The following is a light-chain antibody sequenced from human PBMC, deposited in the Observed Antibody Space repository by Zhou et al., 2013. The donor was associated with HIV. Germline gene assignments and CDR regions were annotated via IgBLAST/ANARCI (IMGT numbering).Light chain of an antibody. J-gene: IGKJ2*01. V-gene: IGKV3-20*01. CDR2: GAA. CDR3: QVFDSSLVT. Sequence: IVLTQSPGTLSLSPGERATLSCRASQSVSSSSLAWYQQKPGQAPRLVMYGAATRATGIPDRFSGSGSGTDFTLTISRLETEDFAVYYCQVFDSSLVTFGQGTKLEIK. CDR1: QSVSSSS.